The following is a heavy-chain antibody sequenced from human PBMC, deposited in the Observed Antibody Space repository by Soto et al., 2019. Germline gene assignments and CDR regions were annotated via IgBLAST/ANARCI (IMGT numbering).Heavy chain of an antibody. D-gene: IGHD4-17*01. Sequence: SVKVSCKASGGTFSSYTISWVRQAPGQGLEWMGRIIPILGIANYAQKFQGRVTITADKSTSTAYMELGSLRSEDTAVYYCASTTVTNVVAFDIWGQGTMVTVSS. J-gene: IGHJ3*02. CDR1: GGTFSSYT. CDR2: IIPILGIA. V-gene: IGHV1-69*02. CDR3: ASTTVTNVVAFDI.